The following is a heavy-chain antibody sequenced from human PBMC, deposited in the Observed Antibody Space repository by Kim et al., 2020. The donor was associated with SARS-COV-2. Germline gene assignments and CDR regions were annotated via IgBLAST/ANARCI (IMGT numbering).Heavy chain of an antibody. V-gene: IGHV5-10-1*01. Sequence: SPSIQGHVTISADKSISTAYLQWSSLKASDTAMYYCARRSKQWLLDGMDVWGQGTTVTVSS. J-gene: IGHJ6*02. CDR3: ARRSKQWLLDGMDV. D-gene: IGHD6-19*01.